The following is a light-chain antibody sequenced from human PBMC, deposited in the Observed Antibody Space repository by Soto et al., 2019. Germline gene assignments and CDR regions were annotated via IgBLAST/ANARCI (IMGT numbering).Light chain of an antibody. CDR1: QSVSNY. CDR2: DAS. V-gene: IGKV3-11*01. CDR3: QQRYNWPTLA. J-gene: IGKJ4*01. Sequence: IVLTQSPATLSLSPGERATLSCRASQSVSNYIVWYQQKPGQAPMLLIYDASIRATGIPARFSGSGSGTDFTLTISSLEPEDSAVYYCQQRYNWPTLAFGGGTTVEIK.